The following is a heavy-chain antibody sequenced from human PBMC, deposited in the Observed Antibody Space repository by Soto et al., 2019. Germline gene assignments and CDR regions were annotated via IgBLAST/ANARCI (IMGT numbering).Heavy chain of an antibody. Sequence: GGSLRLSCAASGFTFSSYGMHWVRQAPGKGLEWVAVIWYDGSNKYYADSVKGRFTISRDNSKNTLYLQMNSLRAEDTAVYYCASSPTVITYYYYYMDVWGKGTTVTVSS. J-gene: IGHJ6*03. CDR1: GFTFSSYG. CDR3: ASSPTVITYYYYYMDV. D-gene: IGHD4-4*01. V-gene: IGHV3-33*01. CDR2: IWYDGSNK.